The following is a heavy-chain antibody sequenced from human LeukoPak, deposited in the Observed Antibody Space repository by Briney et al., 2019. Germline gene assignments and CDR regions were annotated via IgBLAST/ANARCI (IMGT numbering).Heavy chain of an antibody. CDR3: ARGNGIAAADVFDY. J-gene: IGHJ4*02. V-gene: IGHV1-18*04. CDR1: GYTFTRYY. D-gene: IGHD6-13*01. Sequence: GASVKVSCKASGYTFTRYYMHWVRQAPGRGLEWVGWISAYNGNTTYAQKHQCTVTTTTDTSTSTAYMELRRLRSDDTAVYYCARGNGIAAADVFDYWGQGTLVTVSS. CDR2: ISAYNGNT.